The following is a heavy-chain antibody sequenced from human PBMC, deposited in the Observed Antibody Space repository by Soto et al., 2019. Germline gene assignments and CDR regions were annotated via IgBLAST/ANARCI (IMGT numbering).Heavy chain of an antibody. CDR3: VHTSGSGNSACFDY. D-gene: IGHD3-10*01. J-gene: IGHJ4*02. Sequence: QITLKESGPTLVKPTQTLTLTCTFSGFPLSTSRVGVGWIRQPPGKALEWLALIYWDDDKRYSPSLKSRLTITKDTSKNQVVLTMTNTDPVDTATYYCVHTSGSGNSACFDYWGQGTLVTVSS. CDR2: IYWDDDK. CDR1: GFPLSTSRVG. V-gene: IGHV2-5*02.